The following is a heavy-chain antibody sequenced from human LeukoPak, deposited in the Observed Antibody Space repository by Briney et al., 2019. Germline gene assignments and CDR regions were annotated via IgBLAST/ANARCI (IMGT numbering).Heavy chain of an antibody. V-gene: IGHV3-30*02. J-gene: IGHJ6*03. CDR3: AKVATSGYEYYYYYYMDV. D-gene: IGHD5-12*01. CDR1: GFTFSSSG. CDR2: IRCGGSHK. Sequence: GGSLRLSCAASGFTFSSSGMHWVRQAPGKGLEWVAFIRCGGSHKYYADSVKGRFTISRDNSKNTLYLQMNSLRAEDTAVYYCAKVATSGYEYYYYYYMDVWGKGTTVTISS.